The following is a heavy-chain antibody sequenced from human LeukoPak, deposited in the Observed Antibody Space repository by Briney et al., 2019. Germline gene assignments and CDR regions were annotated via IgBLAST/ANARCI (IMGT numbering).Heavy chain of an antibody. V-gene: IGHV4-34*01. Sequence: SETLSLTCAVYGGSFSGYYWSLIRQPPGKGLEWIGEINHSGSTNYNPSLKSRVTISVDTSKNQFSLKLSSVTAADTAVYYCARDLEQQLRYYYYYYGMDVWGQGTTVTVSS. J-gene: IGHJ6*02. CDR1: GGSFSGYY. D-gene: IGHD6-13*01. CDR2: INHSGST. CDR3: ARDLEQQLRYYYYYYGMDV.